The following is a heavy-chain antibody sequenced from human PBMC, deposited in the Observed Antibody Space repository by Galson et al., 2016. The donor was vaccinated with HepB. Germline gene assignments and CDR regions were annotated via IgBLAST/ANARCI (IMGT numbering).Heavy chain of an antibody. Sequence: SLRLSCAASGFTFSSFAMHWVRQAPGKGLEWAAAISYDGKNQYYADSVKGRLTISRDNSKNTLYLNISSLRVEDTAAYYCAREASAGWYPLVFWGQGTLVTVSS. CDR3: AREASAGWYPLVF. CDR2: ISYDGKNQ. D-gene: IGHD6-19*01. CDR1: GFTFSSFA. J-gene: IGHJ4*02. V-gene: IGHV3-30*03.